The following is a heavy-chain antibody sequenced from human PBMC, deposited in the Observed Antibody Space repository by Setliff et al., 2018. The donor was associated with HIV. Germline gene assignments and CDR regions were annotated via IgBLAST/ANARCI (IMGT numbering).Heavy chain of an antibody. D-gene: IGHD3-16*01. J-gene: IGHJ4*02. CDR2: IVPIFGTP. Sequence: SVKVSCKASGGPFSSYAFSWVRQAPGQGLEWMGGIVPIFGTPNYAQKFQGRVTIAADDVSTSTVYMQLSSLRSEDTAVYYCAKEKGRGERHFDYWGQGTLVTVSS. CDR1: GGPFSSYA. CDR3: AKEKGRGERHFDY. V-gene: IGHV1-69*13.